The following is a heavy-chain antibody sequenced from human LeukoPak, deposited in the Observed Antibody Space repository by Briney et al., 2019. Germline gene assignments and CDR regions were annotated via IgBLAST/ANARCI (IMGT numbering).Heavy chain of an antibody. V-gene: IGHV3-7*01. Sequence: GGSLRLSCAASGFTFSSYWMSWVRQAPGKGLEWVANIKQDGSEKHYVDSVKGRFTISRDNAKNSLYLQMNSLRAEDTAVYYCARESGGYSYGFDYWGQGTLVTVSS. CDR2: IKQDGSEK. CDR1: GFTFSSYW. CDR3: ARESGGYSYGFDY. J-gene: IGHJ4*02. D-gene: IGHD5-18*01.